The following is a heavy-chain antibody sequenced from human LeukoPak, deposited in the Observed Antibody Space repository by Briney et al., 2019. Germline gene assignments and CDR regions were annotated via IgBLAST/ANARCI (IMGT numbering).Heavy chain of an antibody. CDR3: ARVSSYYYDSSGYYSDAFDI. CDR2: IYYSGST. D-gene: IGHD3-22*01. CDR1: GGSISSGDYY. Sequence: TLSLTCTVSGGSISSGDYYWSWIRQPPGKGLEWIGYIYYSGSTYYNPSLKSRVTISVDTSKNQFSLKLSSVTAADTAVYYCARVSSYYYDSSGYYSDAFDIWGQGTMVTVSS. V-gene: IGHV4-30-4*01. J-gene: IGHJ3*02.